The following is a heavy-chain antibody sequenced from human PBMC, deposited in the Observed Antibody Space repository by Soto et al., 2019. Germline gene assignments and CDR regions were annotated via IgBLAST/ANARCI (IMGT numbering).Heavy chain of an antibody. V-gene: IGHV3-23*01. CDR2: ISGRDGST. J-gene: IGHJ4*02. CDR3: AKNQWELLH. CDR1: GVTFSSYG. Sequence: EVQLLESGGGLVQPGGSLRLSCGASGVTFSSYGMSWVRQTPGKGLEWVSSISGRDGSTFYPDSVKGRFTISRDNSKNTLYLQMNSLRADDTAIYYCAKNQWELLHWGQGTLVTVSS. D-gene: IGHD1-26*01.